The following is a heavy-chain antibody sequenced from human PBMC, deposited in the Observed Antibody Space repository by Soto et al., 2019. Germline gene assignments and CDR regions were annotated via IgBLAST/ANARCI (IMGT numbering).Heavy chain of an antibody. CDR2: ISGSGGST. Sequence: EVQLLESGGGLVQPGGSLRLSCAASGFTFSSYAMSWVRQAPGKGLEWVSAISGSGGSTYYADSVKGRFTISRDNSKNTLYLQMNSLRAEDTAVYYCAKDRPDYGDYGGDAFDIWGQGTMVTVSS. D-gene: IGHD4-17*01. CDR1: GFTFSSYA. V-gene: IGHV3-23*01. CDR3: AKDRPDYGDYGGDAFDI. J-gene: IGHJ3*02.